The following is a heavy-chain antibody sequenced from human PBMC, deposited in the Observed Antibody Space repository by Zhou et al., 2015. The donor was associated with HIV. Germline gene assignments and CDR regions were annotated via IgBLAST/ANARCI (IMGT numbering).Heavy chain of an antibody. CDR1: GFTFSSYG. Sequence: QVQLVESGGGVVQPGRSLRLSCAASGFTFSSYGMHWVRQAPGKGLEWVAVIWYDGSNKYYADSVKGRFTISRDNSKNTLYLQMNSLRAEDTAVYYCARDGEYCTNGVCHGYYYGMDVWGQGTTVTVSS. CDR2: IWYDGSNK. J-gene: IGHJ6*02. D-gene: IGHD2-8*01. CDR3: ARDGEYCTNGVCHGYYYGMDV. V-gene: IGHV3-33*01.